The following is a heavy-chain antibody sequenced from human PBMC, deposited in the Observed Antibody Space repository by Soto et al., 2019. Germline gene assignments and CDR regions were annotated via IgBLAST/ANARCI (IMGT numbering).Heavy chain of an antibody. CDR1: GGSISSGGYY. CDR3: ASQATGWYPDY. D-gene: IGHD6-19*01. Sequence: QVELQESGPGLVKPSQTLSLTCTVSGGSISSGGYYWSWIRHHPGKGLEWIGYIYDGGSTYYNPSRKRRVTLSVDTAKNQFSLKLSSVTAADTAVYYCASQATGWYPDYWGQGTLVTVSS. J-gene: IGHJ4*02. V-gene: IGHV4-31*03. CDR2: IYDGGST.